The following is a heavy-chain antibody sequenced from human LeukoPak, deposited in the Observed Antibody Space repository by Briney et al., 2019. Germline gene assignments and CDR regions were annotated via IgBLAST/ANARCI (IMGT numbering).Heavy chain of an antibody. CDR2: ISYDGSNK. D-gene: IGHD6-13*01. J-gene: IGHJ4*02. CDR3: ARPSPPRRGSWHTPYYFDY. V-gene: IGHV3-30-3*01. CDR1: GFTFSSYA. Sequence: GGSLRLSCAASGFTFSSYAMHWVRQAPGKGLEWVAVISYDGSNKYYADSVKGRFTISRDNSKNTLYLQMNSLRAEDTAVYYCARPSPPRRGSWHTPYYFDYWGQGTLVTVSS.